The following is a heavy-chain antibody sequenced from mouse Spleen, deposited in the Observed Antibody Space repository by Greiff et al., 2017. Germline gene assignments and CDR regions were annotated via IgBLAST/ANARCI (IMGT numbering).Heavy chain of an antibody. D-gene: IGHD1-1*01. J-gene: IGHJ2*01. V-gene: IGHV1-64*01. Sequence: QVQLQQPGAELVKPGASVKLSCKASGYTFTSYWMHWVKQSPGQGLEWIGMIHPNSGSTNYNEKFKSKATLTVDKSSSTAYMQLSSLTSEDSAVYYCARSLITTVVSFDYWGQGTTLTVSS. CDR3: ARSLITTVVSFDY. CDR1: GYTFTSYW. CDR2: IHPNSGST.